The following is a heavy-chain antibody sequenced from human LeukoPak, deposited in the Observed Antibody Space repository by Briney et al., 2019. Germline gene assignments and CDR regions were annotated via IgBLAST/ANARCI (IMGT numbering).Heavy chain of an antibody. Sequence: GGSLRLSCAASGFTFSSYSMNWVRQAPGKGLEWVSSISGSNSYIYYADSMKGRFTISRDNAKNSLYLQMNSLRAEDTAVYYCARSPNYKGYFDYWGQGTLVTVSS. CDR1: GFTFSSYS. CDR2: ISGSNSYI. J-gene: IGHJ4*02. V-gene: IGHV3-21*01. CDR3: ARSPNYKGYFDY. D-gene: IGHD3-10*01.